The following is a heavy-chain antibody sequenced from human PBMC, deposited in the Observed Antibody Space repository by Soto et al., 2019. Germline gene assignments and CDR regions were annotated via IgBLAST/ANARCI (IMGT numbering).Heavy chain of an antibody. Sequence: SETLSLTCTVSGGSISSGDYFWIWIRQPPGKGLEWIGYIYHSGSTYYNPSLKSRVTISVDTSKNQFSLKLSSVTAADTAVYYRARGYGSNFDYWGQGTLVTVSS. CDR3: ARGYGSNFDY. D-gene: IGHD6-13*01. CDR1: GGSISSGDYF. J-gene: IGHJ4*02. V-gene: IGHV4-30-4*08. CDR2: IYHSGST.